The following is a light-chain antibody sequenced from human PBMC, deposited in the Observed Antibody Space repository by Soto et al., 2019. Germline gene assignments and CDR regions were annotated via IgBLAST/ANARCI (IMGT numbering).Light chain of an antibody. CDR2: EDN. J-gene: IGLJ6*01. CDR1: SGSIASNY. V-gene: IGLV6-57*02. CDR3: QSYDSNNNV. Sequence: NFMLTQPHSVSESPGKTVTISCTGSSGSIASNYVQWSQQRPGSAPTTVIYEDNQRPSGVPDRFSGSIDSSSNSASLTISGLKTEDEADYYCQSYDSNNNVFGSGTQLTVL.